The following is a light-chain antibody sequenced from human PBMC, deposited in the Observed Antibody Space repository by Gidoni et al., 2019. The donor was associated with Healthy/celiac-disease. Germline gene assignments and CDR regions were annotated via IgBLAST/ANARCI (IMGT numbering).Light chain of an antibody. CDR2: EGS. CDR1: SSDVGSYNL. CDR3: CSYAGSGWV. J-gene: IGLJ3*02. Sequence: QSALTQPASVSGSPGQSITISCTGTSSDVGSYNLVSWYQQHPGKATKLMIYEGSKRPSGVSNRFSGSKYGNTASLTISGLQAEDEADYYCCSYAGSGWVFGGGTKLTVL. V-gene: IGLV2-23*01.